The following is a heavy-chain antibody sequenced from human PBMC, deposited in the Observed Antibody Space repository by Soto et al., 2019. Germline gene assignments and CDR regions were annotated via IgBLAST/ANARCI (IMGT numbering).Heavy chain of an antibody. CDR3: ARPQFSGTYHDTFNI. CDR2: VYYSENT. J-gene: IGHJ3*02. V-gene: IGHV4-39*02. D-gene: IGHD1-26*01. Sequence: GWVRPRRGKGLEWIGSVYYSENTYYNPSLKSRVTISVDTSKNLFSLKLTSVTAADTAMYYCARPQFSGTYHDTFNIWGQGTMVTVSS.